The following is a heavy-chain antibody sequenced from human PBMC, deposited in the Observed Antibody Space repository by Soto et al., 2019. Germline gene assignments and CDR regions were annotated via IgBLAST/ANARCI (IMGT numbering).Heavy chain of an antibody. J-gene: IGHJ5*02. Sequence: XVSLRLSCAASGFNFRNYAIHWVRQAPGKGLEWLAVIWFDGSKKYYADSVKGRFTISRDNSKNTVYLEMNSLTADDSGVFYCARAHTMMILDRFDPWGHGTLVTVSS. D-gene: IGHD3-22*01. V-gene: IGHV3-33*01. CDR1: GFNFRNYA. CDR2: IWFDGSKK. CDR3: ARAHTMMILDRFDP.